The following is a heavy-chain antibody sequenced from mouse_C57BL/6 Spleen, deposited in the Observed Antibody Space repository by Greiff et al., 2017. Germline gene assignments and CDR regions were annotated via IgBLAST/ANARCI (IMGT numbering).Heavy chain of an antibody. D-gene: IGHD2-3*01. CDR2: IDPSDSHT. CDR1: GFTFTSYW. J-gene: IGHJ4*01. Sequence: VQLQQPGAELVKPGASVKLSCKASGFTFTSYWMQWVKQRPGQGLEWIGEIDPSDSHTNYNQKFKGKATLTVDTSSSTAYMQLRSLTSEDSAVYYCARIYDGTRAMDYWGQGTTVTVSS. V-gene: IGHV1-50*01. CDR3: ARIYDGTRAMDY.